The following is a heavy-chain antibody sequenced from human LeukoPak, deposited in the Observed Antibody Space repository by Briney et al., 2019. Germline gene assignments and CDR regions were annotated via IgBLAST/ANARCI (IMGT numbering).Heavy chain of an antibody. Sequence: ASVKVSCKASGYTFTSYYMHWVRQAPGQGLEWMGIINPSGGSTSYAQKFQGRVTMTRDTSTSTVYMELSSLRSEDTAVYYCARGGIQLWSWYYFDYWGQGTLVTVSS. CDR3: ARGGIQLWSWYYFDY. J-gene: IGHJ4*02. D-gene: IGHD5-18*01. CDR2: INPSGGST. V-gene: IGHV1-46*01. CDR1: GYTFTSYY.